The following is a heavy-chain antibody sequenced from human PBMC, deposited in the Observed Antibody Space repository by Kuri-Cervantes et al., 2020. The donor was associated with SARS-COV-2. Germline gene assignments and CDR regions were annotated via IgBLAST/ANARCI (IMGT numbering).Heavy chain of an antibody. V-gene: IGHV3-48*01. CDR1: GFTFSSYS. J-gene: IGHJ4*02. CDR3: ARVDYDF. CDR2: ISALSSTI. Sequence: ESLKISCAASGFTFSSYSMNWVRQAPGKGLEWVSYISALSSTIYYADSVKGRFTISRDNAKNSLYLQMNSLRAEDTAVYYCARVDYDFWSQGTLVTVSS. D-gene: IGHD3/OR15-3a*01.